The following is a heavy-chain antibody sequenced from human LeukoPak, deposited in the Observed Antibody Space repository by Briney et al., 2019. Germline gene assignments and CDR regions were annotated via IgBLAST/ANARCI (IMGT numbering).Heavy chain of an antibody. D-gene: IGHD5-12*01. CDR2: TYYRSKWYN. J-gene: IGHJ4*02. Sequence: SQTLSLTCAISGDSVSSNSAAWNWIRQSPSRGLEWLGRTYYRSKWYNDYAVSVKSRITINPDTSKNQFSLQLSSVTPEDTAVYYCARAGGTIVATSYDYWGQGTLVTVSS. CDR1: GDSVSSNSAA. CDR3: ARAGGTIVATSYDY. V-gene: IGHV6-1*01.